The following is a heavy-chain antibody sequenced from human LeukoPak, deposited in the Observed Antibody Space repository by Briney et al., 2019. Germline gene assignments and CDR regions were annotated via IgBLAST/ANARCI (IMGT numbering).Heavy chain of an antibody. CDR2: INHSGST. Sequence: SETLSLTCAVYGGSFSGYYWSWIRQPPGKGLEWIGEINHSGSTNYNPSLKSRVTISVDTSKNQFSLKLSSVTAADTAVYYCARIRVGSGWPKYCCYGMDVWGQGTTVTVSS. V-gene: IGHV4-34*01. CDR3: ARIRVGSGWPKYCCYGMDV. CDR1: GGSFSGYY. D-gene: IGHD6-19*01. J-gene: IGHJ6*02.